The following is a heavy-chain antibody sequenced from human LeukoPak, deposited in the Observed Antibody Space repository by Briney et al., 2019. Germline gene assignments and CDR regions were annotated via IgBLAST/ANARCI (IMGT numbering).Heavy chain of an antibody. Sequence: ASVKVSCKASGYTFTSYGISWVRQAPGQGLEWMGWISAYNGNTYYAQKLQGRVTMTTDTSTSTAYMELRSLRSDDTAVYYCARDCSGGSCSDYWGQGTLVTVSS. CDR1: GYTFTSYG. CDR3: ARDCSGGSCSDY. J-gene: IGHJ4*02. CDR2: ISAYNGNT. V-gene: IGHV1-18*01. D-gene: IGHD2-15*01.